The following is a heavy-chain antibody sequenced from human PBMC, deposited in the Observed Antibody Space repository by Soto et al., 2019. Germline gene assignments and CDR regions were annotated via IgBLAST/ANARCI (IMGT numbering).Heavy chain of an antibody. CDR1: GFSLSSNGVG. V-gene: IGHV2-5*02. CDR2: LYWDDDT. D-gene: IGHD3-22*01. J-gene: IGHJ4*02. CDR3: VHSPNSGYSYYFDY. Sequence: SGPTLVNPTPTLTLTCTFSGFSLSSNGVGVGWIRQPPGKALEWLALLYWDDDTRYSPSLKTRLTITKDTSKKQVILTVTNMDPVDTATYFCVHSPNSGYSYYFDYWGQGTLVTVSS.